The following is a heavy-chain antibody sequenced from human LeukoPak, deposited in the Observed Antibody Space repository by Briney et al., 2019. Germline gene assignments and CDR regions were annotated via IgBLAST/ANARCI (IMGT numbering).Heavy chain of an antibody. V-gene: IGHV3-11*06. D-gene: IGHD3-10*01. CDR3: ARSPYGSGIANSGMDV. CDR2: ISSSSSYI. CDR1: GFTFSDYY. J-gene: IGHJ6*02. Sequence: PGGSLRLSCAASGFTFSDYYMSWIRQAPGKGLEWVSSISSSSSYIYYADSVKRRFTISRDNAKNSLYLQMNSLRAEDTAVYYCARSPYGSGIANSGMDVWGQGTTVTVSS.